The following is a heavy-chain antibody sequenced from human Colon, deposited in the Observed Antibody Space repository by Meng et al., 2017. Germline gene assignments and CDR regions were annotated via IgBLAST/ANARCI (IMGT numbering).Heavy chain of an antibody. CDR2: TYYRSKYYN. J-gene: IGHJ4*02. V-gene: IGHV6-1*01. Sequence: QSGPGRVNPSQTRALACAISVGSVSSNSADGNWIRQSPTRGLECLGKTYYRSKYYNDYALSVKSRITINPDTSKNQFSLQLNSVTPEDTAIYYCARDWGDVRGGFDFWGQGTLVTVSS. D-gene: IGHD3-10*02. CDR3: ARDWGDVRGGFDF. CDR1: VGSVSSNSAD.